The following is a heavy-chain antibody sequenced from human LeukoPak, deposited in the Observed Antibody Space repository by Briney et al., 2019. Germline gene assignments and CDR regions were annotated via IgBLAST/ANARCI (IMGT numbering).Heavy chain of an antibody. J-gene: IGHJ4*01. D-gene: IGHD6-13*01. CDR2: ISSNGGST. CDR1: GFTFSSYA. CDR3: VKDKQQLVLGYFDY. V-gene: IGHV3-64D*06. Sequence: GGSLRLSCSASGFTFSSYALHWVRQAPGKGLEYVSAISSNGGSTYYADSVKGRFTISRDNSKNTLYLQMSSLRAEDTAVYYCVKDKQQLVLGYFDYWGQGTLVTVSS.